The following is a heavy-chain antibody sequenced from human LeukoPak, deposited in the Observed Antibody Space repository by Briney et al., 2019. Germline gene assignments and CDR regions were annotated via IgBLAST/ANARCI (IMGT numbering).Heavy chain of an antibody. J-gene: IGHJ4*02. CDR2: ISSSSSYI. Sequence: GGSLRLSCAASGFTFSSYSMNWVRQAPGKGLEWVSSISSSSSYIYYADSVKGRFTISRDNAKNSLYLQMNSLSAEDTAVYFSASGGKGAFDYWGQGTLVTVSS. CDR1: GFTFSSYS. D-gene: IGHD3-16*01. CDR3: ASGGKGAFDY. V-gene: IGHV3-21*04.